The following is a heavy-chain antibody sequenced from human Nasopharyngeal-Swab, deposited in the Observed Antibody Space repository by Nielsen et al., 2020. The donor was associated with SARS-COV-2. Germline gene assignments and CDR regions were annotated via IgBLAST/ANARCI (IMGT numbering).Heavy chain of an antibody. V-gene: IGHV4-39*07. CDR3: ARGDGRTVWRSYSFDS. J-gene: IGHJ4*02. D-gene: IGHD1-26*01. Sequence: SETLSLTCTVSGGSISSSSYYWGWIRQPPGKGLEWIGEINQRGSTNYYPSLKSRVTMSVDTSKNQFSLRLNSVTAADTAVYFCARGDGRTVWRSYSFDSWGQGTLVTVSS. CDR1: GGSISSSSYY. CDR2: INQRGST.